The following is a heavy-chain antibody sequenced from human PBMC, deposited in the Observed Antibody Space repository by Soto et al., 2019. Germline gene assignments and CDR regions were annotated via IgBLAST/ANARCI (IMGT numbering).Heavy chain of an antibody. CDR3: AKDQGSSWYEIDY. CDR2: ISGSGGST. CDR1: GFTFSNYA. D-gene: IGHD6-13*01. J-gene: IGHJ4*02. Sequence: GGSLRLSCAASGFTFSNYAVTWVRQAPGKGLEWVSTISGSGGSTYYADSVKGRFTISRDNSKNTLYLQMNSQRAEDTAVYYCAKDQGSSWYEIDYWAQGTLVTVSS. V-gene: IGHV3-23*01.